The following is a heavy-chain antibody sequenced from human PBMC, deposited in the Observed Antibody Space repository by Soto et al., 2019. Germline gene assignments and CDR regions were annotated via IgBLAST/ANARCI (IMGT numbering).Heavy chain of an antibody. CDR3: ASLGYCSGGSCDGWFDP. J-gene: IGHJ5*02. CDR1: GGTFSSYT. Sequence: QVQLVQSGAEVKKPGSSVKVSCKASGGTFSSYTISWVRQAPGQGLEWMGRIIPILGIANYAQKFQGRVTITADKATMTAYMEVSSLRSEDTAVYYCASLGYCSGGSCDGWFDPWGQGTLVTVSS. CDR2: IIPILGIA. V-gene: IGHV1-69*02. D-gene: IGHD2-15*01.